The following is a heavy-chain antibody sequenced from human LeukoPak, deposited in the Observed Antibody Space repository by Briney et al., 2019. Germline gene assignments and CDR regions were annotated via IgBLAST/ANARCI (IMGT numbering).Heavy chain of an antibody. J-gene: IGHJ4*02. CDR3: AREAVRDGCGFDY. CDR1: GGSISSGGYY. Sequence: SETLSLTCTVSGGSISSGGYYWSWIRQHPGKGLEWIGYIYYSGSTYYNPSLKSRVTISVDTSKNQFSLKLSSVTAADTAVYYCAREAVRDGCGFDYWGQGTLVTVSS. CDR2: IYYSGST. D-gene: IGHD5-24*01. V-gene: IGHV4-31*03.